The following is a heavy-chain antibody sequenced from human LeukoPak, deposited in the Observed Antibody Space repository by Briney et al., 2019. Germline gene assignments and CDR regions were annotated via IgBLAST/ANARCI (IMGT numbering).Heavy chain of an antibody. CDR2: INHSGST. D-gene: IGHD1-26*01. Sequence: PLETLSLTCAVYGGSFSGYYWSWIRQPPGKGLEWIGEINHSGSTNYNPSLKSRVTISVDTSKNQFSLKLSSVTAADTAVYYCARSRYSGSSKAIDYWGQGTLVTVSS. CDR3: ARSRYSGSSKAIDY. CDR1: GGSFSGYY. V-gene: IGHV4-34*01. J-gene: IGHJ4*02.